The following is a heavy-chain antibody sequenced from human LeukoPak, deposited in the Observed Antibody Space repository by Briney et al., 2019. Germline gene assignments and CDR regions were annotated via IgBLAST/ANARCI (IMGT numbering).Heavy chain of an antibody. CDR2: IKNDGITT. J-gene: IGHJ4*02. D-gene: IGHD3-22*01. Sequence: GGSLRLSCAASGFTFSTYWMTWVRQAPGKGLVWVSYIKNDGITTAYADSVKGRFTISRDNAMNTLFLQMNSLRAEDTAMYYCARDRYYIQDYWGQGTLVTVSS. CDR1: GFTFSTYW. V-gene: IGHV3-74*01. CDR3: ARDRYYIQDY.